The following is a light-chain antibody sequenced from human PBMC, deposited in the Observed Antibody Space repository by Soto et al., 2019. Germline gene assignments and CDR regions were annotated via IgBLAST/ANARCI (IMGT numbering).Light chain of an antibody. J-gene: IGKJ4*01. CDR3: QQYNSWPLT. CDR2: GAS. V-gene: IGKV3-15*01. CDR1: QSVNGN. Sequence: EIVLTQSPATLSVSPGERATLSCRASQSVNGNLAWYQQKLGQAPRLLIYGASTRATGIPARFSGSGSGTEFTLTISSLQSEDFAVYYCQQYNSWPLTFGGGTKVDIK.